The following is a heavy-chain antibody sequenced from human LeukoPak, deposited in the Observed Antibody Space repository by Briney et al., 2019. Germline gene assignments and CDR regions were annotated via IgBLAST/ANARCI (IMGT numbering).Heavy chain of an antibody. J-gene: IGHJ6*03. V-gene: IGHV3-30*03. Sequence: GGSLRLSCAASGFTFSSYGMHWVRQAPGKGLEWVAVISYDGSNKYYADSVKGRFTISRDNSKNTLYLQMNSLRAEDTAVYYCARGKYYYDSSNYMDVWGKGTTVTVSS. CDR2: ISYDGSNK. CDR3: ARGKYYYDSSNYMDV. D-gene: IGHD3-22*01. CDR1: GFTFSSYG.